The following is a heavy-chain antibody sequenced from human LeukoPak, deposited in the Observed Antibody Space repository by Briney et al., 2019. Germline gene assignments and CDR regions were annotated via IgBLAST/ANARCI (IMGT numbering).Heavy chain of an antibody. CDR3: ARVSSGWYSSDY. CDR1: GGSISSGGYY. V-gene: IGHV4-31*01. Sequence: SETLSLTCTVSGGSISSGGYYWSWIRPHPGKGLEWIGYIYYSGSTYYNPSLKSPVTISVDTSKNQFSLKLSSVTAADTAGYYCARVSSGWYSSDYWGQGTLVTVS. J-gene: IGHJ4*02. CDR2: IYYSGST. D-gene: IGHD6-19*01.